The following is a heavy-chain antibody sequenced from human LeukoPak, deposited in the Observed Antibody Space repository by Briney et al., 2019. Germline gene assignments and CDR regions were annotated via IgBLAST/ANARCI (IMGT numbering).Heavy chain of an antibody. V-gene: IGHV3-23*01. J-gene: IGHJ4*02. CDR2: ISGSGGST. CDR1: GFTFSSYS. CDR3: VISSGWDY. D-gene: IGHD3-22*01. Sequence: GGSLRLSCAASGFTFSSYSMSWVRQAPGKGLEWVSAISGSGGSTYYGDSVKGRFTISRDNSKNTLYMQMNSLRAEDTAVYYCVISSGWDYWGQGTLVTVSS.